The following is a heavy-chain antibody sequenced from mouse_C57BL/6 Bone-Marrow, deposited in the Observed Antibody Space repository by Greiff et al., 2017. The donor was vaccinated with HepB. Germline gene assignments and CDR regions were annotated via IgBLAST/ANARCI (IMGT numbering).Heavy chain of an antibody. CDR3: SSWDSSYVRYFGV. CDR2: IHPNSGST. CDR1: GYTFTSYW. D-gene: IGHD1-1*01. V-gene: IGHV1-64*01. J-gene: IGHJ1*03. Sequence: QVQLQQPGAELVKPGASVKLSCKASGYTFTSYWMHWVKQRPGQGLEWIGMIHPNSGSTNYNEKFKSKATLTVDKSSSTAYMQLSSLTSEDSAVYYCSSWDSSYVRYFGVWGTGTTVTVSS.